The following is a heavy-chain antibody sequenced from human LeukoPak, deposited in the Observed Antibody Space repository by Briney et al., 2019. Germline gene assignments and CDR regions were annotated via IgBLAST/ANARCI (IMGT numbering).Heavy chain of an antibody. J-gene: IGHJ4*02. CDR1: GFTFSSYS. D-gene: IGHD3-3*01. CDR2: ISSSSTI. Sequence: GGSLRLSCAASGFTFSSYSMNWVRQAPGKGLEWVSYISSSSTIYYADSVKGRFTTSRDNAKNSLYLQMNSLRAEDTAVYYCARDWAPPTYDFWSGYYPYYFDYWGQGTLVTVSS. V-gene: IGHV3-48*01. CDR3: ARDWAPPTYDFWSGYYPYYFDY.